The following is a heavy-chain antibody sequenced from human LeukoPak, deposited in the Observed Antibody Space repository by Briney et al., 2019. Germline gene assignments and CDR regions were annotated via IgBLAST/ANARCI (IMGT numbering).Heavy chain of an antibody. Sequence: QPGTSLRLSCAASGFTFSNHGMHWVRQAPGKGLEWVAVIWYDGSNKYYADSVKGRFTISRDNSKNALYLQMNSLRAEDTAVYYCAKDLRHSNSWYYYFDFWGQGTLVTVSS. J-gene: IGHJ4*02. CDR2: IWYDGSNK. CDR3: AKDLRHSNSWYYYFDF. D-gene: IGHD6-13*01. CDR1: GFTFSNHG. V-gene: IGHV3-33*06.